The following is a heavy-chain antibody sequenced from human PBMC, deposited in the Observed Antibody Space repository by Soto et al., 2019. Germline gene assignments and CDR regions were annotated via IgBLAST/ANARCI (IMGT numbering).Heavy chain of an antibody. J-gene: IGHJ4*02. CDR2: ISGSGGTT. CDR3: ARDYSYACDY. V-gene: IGHV3-23*01. Sequence: EVPLLESGGGLVQPGGSLRLSCAVSGFTFSSFAMSWVRQAPGKGLEGVSVISGSGGTTNYADSVKGRFTISRDNPKNTLYLQMNSLRAEDTAVYYCARDYSYACDYWGQGTLVTVSS. CDR1: GFTFSSFA. D-gene: IGHD3-16*01.